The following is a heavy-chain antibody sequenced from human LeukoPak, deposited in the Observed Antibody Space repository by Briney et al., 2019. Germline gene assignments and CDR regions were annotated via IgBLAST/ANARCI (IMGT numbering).Heavy chain of an antibody. Sequence: GGALRLSCSASGFTFSDYWMMWVRQAPGKGLEWVGNIRQDDSEKNYVDSVKGRFTISRDNAKFSLYLQMNSLRAEDTAIYYCATDRKVGTWDPRFNYWGQGTLVTVSS. CDR3: ATDRKVGTWDPRFNY. D-gene: IGHD4-23*01. CDR2: IRQDDSEK. V-gene: IGHV3-7*01. J-gene: IGHJ4*02. CDR1: GFTFSDYW.